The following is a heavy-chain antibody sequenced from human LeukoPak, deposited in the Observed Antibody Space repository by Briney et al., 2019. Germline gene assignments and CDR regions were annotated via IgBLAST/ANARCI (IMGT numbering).Heavy chain of an antibody. V-gene: IGHV4-34*01. Sequence: AETLTLTCAVYGGSFSCYYWSWLRQPPGKGLEWIGEINHSGSTNYNPSVKSRVTISIDTSKNHFSLKLSSVTAADTAVYCCAREYCSSTSGYRYRIYYMDVWGKGTTVTVSS. J-gene: IGHJ6*03. CDR1: GGSFSCYY. D-gene: IGHD2-2*02. CDR3: AREYCSSTSGYRYRIYYMDV. CDR2: INHSGST.